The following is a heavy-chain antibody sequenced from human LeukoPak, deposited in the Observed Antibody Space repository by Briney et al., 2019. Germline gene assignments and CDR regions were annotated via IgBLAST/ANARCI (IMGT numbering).Heavy chain of an antibody. CDR2: ISGSGGST. CDR3: AKDRYSGSEDYFDY. J-gene: IGHJ4*02. V-gene: IGHV3-23*01. CDR1: GFTFSSYA. Sequence: PGRSLRLSCAASGFTFSSYAMSWVRQAPGKGLEWISAISGSGGSTYYADSVKGRFTISRDNSKNTLYLQMNSLRAEDTAVYYCAKDRYSGSEDYFDYWGQGTLVTVSS. D-gene: IGHD1-26*01.